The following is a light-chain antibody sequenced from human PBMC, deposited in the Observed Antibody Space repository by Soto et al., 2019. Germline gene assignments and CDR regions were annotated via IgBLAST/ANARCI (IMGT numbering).Light chain of an antibody. CDR1: HSVGSL. Sequence: EVVMTQSPATLSVSPGERATVSCRASHSVGSLLAWYQQKPGPAPRLLIYGASTRATGIPARFTGSGSGTEFTLTISSLQSEDFAVYYCQQYNNWPITFGPGTRLEIK. CDR2: GAS. V-gene: IGKV3-15*01. CDR3: QQYNNWPIT. J-gene: IGKJ5*01.